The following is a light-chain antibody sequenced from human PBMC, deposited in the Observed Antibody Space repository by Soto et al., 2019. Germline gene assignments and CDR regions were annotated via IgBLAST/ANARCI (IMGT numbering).Light chain of an antibody. CDR3: QSYDSSLSAYVV. Sequence: QSVLTQPPSVSGAPGQRVTISCTGSSSNIGAGYDVHWYQQLPGTAPKLLIYGNSNRPSGVPDRFSGSKSGTSASLAITGLQAEDEADYYCQSYDSSLSAYVVFGGGTQLTAL. V-gene: IGLV1-40*01. CDR1: SSNIGAGYD. CDR2: GNS. J-gene: IGLJ2*01.